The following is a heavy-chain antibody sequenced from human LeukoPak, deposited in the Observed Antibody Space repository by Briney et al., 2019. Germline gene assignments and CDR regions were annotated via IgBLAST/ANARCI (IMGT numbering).Heavy chain of an antibody. CDR2: IMQDGSEK. V-gene: IGHV3-7*01. Sequence: GGSLRLSCAASGFTFSNYWMSWVRQAPGKGLEWVANIMQDGSEKYYVDSVKGRFIISRDNAKNSLYLQMNSLRAEDTAVYYCARVCSGGSCRDYWGQGTLVTVSS. CDR3: ARVCSGGSCRDY. CDR1: GFTFSNYW. J-gene: IGHJ4*02. D-gene: IGHD2-15*01.